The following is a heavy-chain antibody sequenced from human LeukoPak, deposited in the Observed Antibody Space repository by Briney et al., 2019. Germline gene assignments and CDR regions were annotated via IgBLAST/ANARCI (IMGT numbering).Heavy chain of an antibody. Sequence: GGSLRLSCAASGFTFSNHDMSCVREAPGEGLEWVSNINGAATSTSYADSVKGRFTISRDNSKNMLYLQMNSLRAEDTALYYCAKDPNWASGYWGEGLLVTVSS. V-gene: IGHV3-23*01. D-gene: IGHD1-1*01. CDR2: INGAATST. J-gene: IGHJ4*02. CDR1: GFTFSNHD. CDR3: AKDPNWASGY.